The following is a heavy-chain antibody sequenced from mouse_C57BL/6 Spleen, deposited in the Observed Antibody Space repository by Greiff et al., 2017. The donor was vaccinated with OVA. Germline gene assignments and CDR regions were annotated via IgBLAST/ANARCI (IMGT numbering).Heavy chain of an antibody. J-gene: IGHJ3*01. V-gene: IGHV2-3*01. CDR1: GFSLTSYG. CDR2: IWGDGST. CDR3: SKGGNNDYDDLSWFAY. D-gene: IGHD2-4*01. Sequence: VMLVESGPGLVAPSQSLSITCTVSGFSLTSYGVSWVRQPPGKGLEWLGVIWGDGSTNYYSALISRLSICKENTKSHVFLKLNSLPTDDTATYYCSKGGNNDYDDLSWFAYWGQGTLVTVSA.